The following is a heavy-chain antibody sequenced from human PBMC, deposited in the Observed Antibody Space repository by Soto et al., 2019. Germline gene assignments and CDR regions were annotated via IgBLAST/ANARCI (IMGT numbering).Heavy chain of an antibody. V-gene: IGHV3-48*01. J-gene: IGHJ3*02. CDR3: ARDFPSSFPQIAVAHDAFDI. CDR1: GFTFSSYS. D-gene: IGHD6-19*01. CDR2: ISSSSSTI. Sequence: GGSLRLSCAASGFTFSSYSMNWVRQAPGKGLEWVSYISSSSSTIYYADSVKGRFTISRDNAKNSLYLQMNSLRAEDTAVYYWARDFPSSFPQIAVAHDAFDIWGKGTMVTV.